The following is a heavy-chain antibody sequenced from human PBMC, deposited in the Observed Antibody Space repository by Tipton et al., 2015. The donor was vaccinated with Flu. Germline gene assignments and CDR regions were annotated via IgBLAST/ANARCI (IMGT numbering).Heavy chain of an antibody. CDR2: ISSTGNTI. V-gene: IGHV3-48*03. CDR3: AGLTGDDY. CDR1: GFTFSSYE. Sequence: SLRLSCATSGFTFSSYEMNWVRLAPGKGLEWVSYISSTGNTISYADSVKGRFTISRDNAKKSLYLQMSSLRAEDTAVYYCAGLTGDDYWGQGTLVTVSS. J-gene: IGHJ4*02. D-gene: IGHD7-27*01.